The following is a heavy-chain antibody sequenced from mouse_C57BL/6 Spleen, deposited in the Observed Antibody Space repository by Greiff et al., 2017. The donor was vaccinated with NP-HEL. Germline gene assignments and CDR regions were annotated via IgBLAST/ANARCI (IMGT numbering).Heavy chain of an antibody. J-gene: IGHJ4*01. V-gene: IGHV5-15*01. D-gene: IGHD2-2*01. Sequence: EVHLVESGGGLVQPGGSLKLSCAASGFTFSDYGMAWVRQAPRKGPEWVAFISNLAYSIYYADTVTGRFTISRENAKNTLYLEMSSLRSEDTAMYYCARIYGYLYYAMDYWGQGTSVTVSS. CDR3: ARIYGYLYYAMDY. CDR2: ISNLAYSI. CDR1: GFTFSDYG.